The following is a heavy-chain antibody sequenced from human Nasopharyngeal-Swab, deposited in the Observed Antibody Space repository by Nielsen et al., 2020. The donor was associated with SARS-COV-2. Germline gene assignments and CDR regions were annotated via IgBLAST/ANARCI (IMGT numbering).Heavy chain of an antibody. V-gene: IGHV3-74*01. Sequence: GESLKISCAASGFTFSSYWMHWVRQAPGKGLVWVSRINSDGSSTSYADFVKGRFTISRDNAKNTLYLQMNSLRAEDTAVYYCARGSFSAFDIWDQGTMVTVAS. J-gene: IGHJ3*02. CDR1: GFTFSSYW. CDR3: ARGSFSAFDI. CDR2: INSDGSST.